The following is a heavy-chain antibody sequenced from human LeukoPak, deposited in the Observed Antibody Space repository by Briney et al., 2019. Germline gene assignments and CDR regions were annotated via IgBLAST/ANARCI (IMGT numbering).Heavy chain of an antibody. CDR3: VGRAHLWLFGYFDL. D-gene: IGHD5-18*01. Sequence: SETLSLTCTVSGGSISSSSYYWGWIRHPPGKGLEWIGSIYYSGSTYYNPSLKSRVTISVETSKNQFSLKLSSVTAADTAVYFWVGRAHLWLFGYFDLWGRGTLVSVSS. V-gene: IGHV4-39*01. CDR2: IYYSGST. CDR1: GGSISSSSYY. J-gene: IGHJ2*01.